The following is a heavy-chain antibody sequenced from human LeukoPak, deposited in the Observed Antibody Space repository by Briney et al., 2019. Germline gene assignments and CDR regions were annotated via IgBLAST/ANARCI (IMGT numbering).Heavy chain of an antibody. J-gene: IGHJ4*02. CDR1: GFPFSAYS. CDR2: ISGSSSYM. D-gene: IGHD3-22*01. V-gene: IGHV3-21*01. Sequence: GGSLRLSCAASGFPFSAYSMNWVRQAPRKGLEWVSSISGSSSYMFYADSVKGRFTISRDNAKNSLYLQMNSLRAEDTAVYYCAKAYYDSSGYSYYLDYWGQGTLVTVSS. CDR3: AKAYYDSSGYSYYLDY.